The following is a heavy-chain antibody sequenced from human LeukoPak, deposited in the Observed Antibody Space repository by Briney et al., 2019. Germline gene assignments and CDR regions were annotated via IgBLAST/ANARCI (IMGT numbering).Heavy chain of an antibody. CDR3: ARGDFTMVRGALLPSAYYFDY. Sequence: SETLSLTCTVSGGSISSYYWSWIRQPAGKGLEWIGRIYTSGSTNYNPSLKSRVTMSVDTSKYQFSLKLSSVTAADTTVYYCARGDFTMVRGALLPSAYYFDYWGQGTLVTVSS. CDR1: GGSISSYY. CDR2: IYTSGST. D-gene: IGHD3-10*01. V-gene: IGHV4-4*07. J-gene: IGHJ4*02.